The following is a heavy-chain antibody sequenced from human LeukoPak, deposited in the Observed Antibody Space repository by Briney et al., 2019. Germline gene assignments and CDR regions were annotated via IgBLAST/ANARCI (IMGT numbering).Heavy chain of an antibody. J-gene: IGHJ4*02. CDR3: ARVDYGDPPDY. V-gene: IGHV1-18*01. D-gene: IGHD4-17*01. CDR1: GYTFTIYG. CDR2: ISAYNGNT. Sequence: ASVTVSCTASGYTFTIYGISWVRQAPGQGLEWMGWISAYNGNTNYAQKLQGRVTMTTDTSTSTAYMELRSLRSDDTAVYYCARVDYGDPPDYWGQGTLVTVSS.